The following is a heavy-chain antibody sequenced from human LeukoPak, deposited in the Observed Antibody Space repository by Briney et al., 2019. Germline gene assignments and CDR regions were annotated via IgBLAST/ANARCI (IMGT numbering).Heavy chain of an antibody. CDR3: ARGRGYSYGYGIDY. CDR1: GGSISSYY. CDR2: INHSGST. V-gene: IGHV4-34*01. Sequence: SETLSLTCTVSGGSISSYYWSWIRQPPGKGLEWIGEINHSGSTNYNPSLKSRVTISVDTSKNQFSLKLSSVTAADTAVYYCARGRGYSYGYGIDYWGQGTLVTVSS. J-gene: IGHJ4*02. D-gene: IGHD5-18*01.